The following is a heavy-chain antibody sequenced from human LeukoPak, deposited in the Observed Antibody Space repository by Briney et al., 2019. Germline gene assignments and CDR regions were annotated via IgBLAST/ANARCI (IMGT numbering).Heavy chain of an antibody. V-gene: IGHV4-34*01. CDR1: GGSFSGYY. J-gene: IGHJ6*02. D-gene: IGHD3-10*01. CDR2: IHHDAST. Sequence: SETLSLTCAVSGGSFSGYYWSWIRQPPGKGLEWIGEIHHDASTNYNPSLKSRVTISVDTSKNQFSLKLSSVTAADTAVYYCASVSPRRAVPPARGSGSYYNPTRYEYYYYYYGMDVWGQGTTVTVSS. CDR3: ASVSPRRAVPPARGSGSYYNPTRYEYYYYYYGMDV.